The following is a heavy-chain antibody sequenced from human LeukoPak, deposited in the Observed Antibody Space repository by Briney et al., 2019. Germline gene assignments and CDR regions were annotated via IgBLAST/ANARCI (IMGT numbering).Heavy chain of an antibody. V-gene: IGHV1-46*01. CDR2: INPSGGST. Sequence: ASVKVSCKASGYTFTNYFIHWVRQAPGQGLEWVGIINPSGGSTSYAQKFQGRITMTRDTSTSTVYTELSSLKSEDTAVFYCARHIGNPGSVSFDYWGQGTLVTVSS. D-gene: IGHD4-23*01. CDR3: ARHIGNPGSVSFDY. CDR1: GYTFTNYF. J-gene: IGHJ4*02.